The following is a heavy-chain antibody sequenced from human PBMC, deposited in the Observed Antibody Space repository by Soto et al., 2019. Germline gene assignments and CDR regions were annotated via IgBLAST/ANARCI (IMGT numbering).Heavy chain of an antibody. V-gene: IGHV3-30-3*01. J-gene: IGHJ4*02. CDR3: ARDSMTTGNFDY. CDR2: ISYDGSNK. CDR1: GFTFSSDA. D-gene: IGHD3-22*01. Sequence: QVQLVESGGGVVQPGRSLRLSCAASGFTFSSDAMHWVRQAPGKGLEWVAVISYDGSNKYYADSVKGRFTISRDNSKNTLYQQMNSLRAEDTAVYYCARDSMTTGNFDYWGQGTLVTVSS.